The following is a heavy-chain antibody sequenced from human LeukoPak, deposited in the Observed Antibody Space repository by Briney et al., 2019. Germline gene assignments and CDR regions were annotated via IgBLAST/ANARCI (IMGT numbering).Heavy chain of an antibody. J-gene: IGHJ4*02. V-gene: IGHV1-18*01. CDR3: ARDLGNYFHF. Sequence: GASVKVSCNASGYSFTSYGISWVRQAPGQGLEWMGWISAHNGNTKYAQEVQGRVTMTTDTSTSTAYMEMRSLRSDDTAVYYCARDLGNYFHFWGQGTLVTVSS. CDR2: ISAHNGNT. D-gene: IGHD3-10*01. CDR1: GYSFTSYG.